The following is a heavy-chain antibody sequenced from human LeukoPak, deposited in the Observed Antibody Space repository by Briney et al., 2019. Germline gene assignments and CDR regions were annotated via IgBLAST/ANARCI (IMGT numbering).Heavy chain of an antibody. CDR2: IHHDGRT. D-gene: IGHD4-17*01. Sequence: SSETLALTGAAYGGSLSGHYWSWIRQPPGKGLEWIGDIHHDGRTKYSPSLKSRVSILLDTSKNEVSLRLTPVTAADTALYFCAREPVPQDYGDTVNAYDLWGQGTMVIVSS. CDR1: GGSLSGHY. CDR3: AREPVPQDYGDTVNAYDL. V-gene: IGHV4-34*01. J-gene: IGHJ3*01.